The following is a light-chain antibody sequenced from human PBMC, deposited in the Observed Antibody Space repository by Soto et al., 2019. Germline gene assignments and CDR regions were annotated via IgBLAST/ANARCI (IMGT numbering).Light chain of an antibody. CDR3: QQYGNSPRYS. CDR1: QSVSSNY. J-gene: IGKJ2*03. V-gene: IGKV3-20*01. Sequence: EIVLTQSPGTLSLSLGERATLSCRASQSVSSNYVAWYQQKPGQAPRLLIYGTSSRATGIPDRFSGSGSGTDFTLTISRLEPEDFAVYYCQQYGNSPRYSFGQGTKLEIQ. CDR2: GTS.